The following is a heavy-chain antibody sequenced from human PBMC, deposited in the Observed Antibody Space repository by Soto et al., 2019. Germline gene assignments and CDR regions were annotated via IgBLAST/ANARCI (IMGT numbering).Heavy chain of an antibody. Sequence: GGYLRLSWAASGFTFSSYAMSWVRQAPGEWLGWVSAISGSGGSTDYADSVKGRCTISRDKSKKTLYLQMNSLRAEDTAVYYSEKDPYNMVLVPAANFDDWGQGTQVTVSS. V-gene: IGHV3-23*01. D-gene: IGHD2-2*01. J-gene: IGHJ4*02. CDR2: ISGSGGST. CDR1: GFTFSSYA. CDR3: EKDPYNMVLVPAANFDD.